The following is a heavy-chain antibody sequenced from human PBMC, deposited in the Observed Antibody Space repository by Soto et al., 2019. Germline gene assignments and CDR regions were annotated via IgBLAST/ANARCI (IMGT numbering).Heavy chain of an antibody. D-gene: IGHD3-10*01. CDR3: ATALGVRNPQADY. V-gene: IGHV3-33*01. Sequence: QVQLVESGGGVVQPGRSLRLSCAASGFTYSSYGMHWVRQAPGKGLEWVAVIWYDGSNKYYADSVKGRFTISRDNSKNTLYLQMNSLRAEDTAVYYCATALGVRNPQADYWGQGTLVTVSS. J-gene: IGHJ4*02. CDR2: IWYDGSNK. CDR1: GFTYSSYG.